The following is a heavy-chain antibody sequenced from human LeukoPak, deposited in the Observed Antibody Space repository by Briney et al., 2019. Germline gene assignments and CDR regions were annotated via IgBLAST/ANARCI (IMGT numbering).Heavy chain of an antibody. CDR1: GGTFTSYA. J-gene: IGHJ4*02. CDR2: ISPIFGSA. D-gene: IGHD3-22*01. Sequence: SVTVSCKGSGGTFTSYAISWVRQAPGQGHEWMGRISPIFGSANYAQTFQGRVTITTDESTSTAYMDLSSLILEDTAVYYCAREYYDTSHYYFDYWGQETLVTVST. V-gene: IGHV1-69*05. CDR3: AREYYDTSHYYFDY.